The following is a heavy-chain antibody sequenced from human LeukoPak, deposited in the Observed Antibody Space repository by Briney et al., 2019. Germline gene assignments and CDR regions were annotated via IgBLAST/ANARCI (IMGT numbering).Heavy chain of an antibody. Sequence: PGGSLRLSCAASGFTFRRYWMHWVRQAPGKGLVWVSHINRDGTSTSYADFVKGRVTISRDNAKNTVYLQMNSLRVEDTAVYYCARADCGGDCSRRHFDCWGHGTLVTVSS. J-gene: IGHJ4*01. CDR3: ARADCGGDCSRRHFDC. D-gene: IGHD2-21*02. CDR1: GFTFRRYW. V-gene: IGHV3-74*01. CDR2: INRDGTST.